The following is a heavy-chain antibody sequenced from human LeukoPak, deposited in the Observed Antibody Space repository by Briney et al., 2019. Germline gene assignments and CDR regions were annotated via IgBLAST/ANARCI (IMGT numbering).Heavy chain of an antibody. J-gene: IGHJ4*02. D-gene: IGHD2-2*02. CDR3: ARLGYCSSTSCYTYAY. V-gene: IGHV1-69*13. Sequence: SVKVSCKASGSTFSSYAISWVRQAPGQGLEWMGGIIPIFGTANYAQKFQGRVTITAEESTSTAYMELSSLRSEDTAVYYCARLGYCSSTSCYTYAYWGQGTLVTVSS. CDR1: GSTFSSYA. CDR2: IIPIFGTA.